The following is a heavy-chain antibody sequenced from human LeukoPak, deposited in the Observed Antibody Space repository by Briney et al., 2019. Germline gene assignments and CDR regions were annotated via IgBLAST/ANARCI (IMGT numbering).Heavy chain of an antibody. Sequence: PGGSLRLSCAASGFTFSSYWMNWVRQAPGKGLEWVANIKQDGNEKYYVDSVKGRFTISRDNSKNTLYLQMNSLRAEDTAVYYCAKDRQWLGVFDYWGQGTLVTVSS. D-gene: IGHD6-19*01. CDR2: IKQDGNEK. CDR1: GFTFSSYW. J-gene: IGHJ4*02. CDR3: AKDRQWLGVFDY. V-gene: IGHV3-7*03.